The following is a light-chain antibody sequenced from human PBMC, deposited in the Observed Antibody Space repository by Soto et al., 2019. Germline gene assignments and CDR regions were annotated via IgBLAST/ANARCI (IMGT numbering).Light chain of an antibody. V-gene: IGLV1-44*01. CDR1: RSDIGSNF. CDR3: AAWDDSLTRPV. J-gene: IGLJ1*01. Sequence: QSSLSQPPSASGTPGQTVIISWSGIRSDIGSNFVNWYQHLPGTAPKLLIYNSNQRHSGVPDRFSGYKSGTSASLAISGLQFEDEADYYCAAWDDSLTRPVFGTGTQVSIL. CDR2: NSN.